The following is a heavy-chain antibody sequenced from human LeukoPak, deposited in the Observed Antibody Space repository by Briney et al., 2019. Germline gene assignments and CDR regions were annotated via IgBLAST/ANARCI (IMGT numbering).Heavy chain of an antibody. CDR1: GFSFDDYA. D-gene: IGHD4-17*01. CDR3: AREYGDYEGGYFDY. CDR2: ISWNGNSI. Sequence: PGRSLRLSCAASGFSFDDYAMHWVRQAPGKGLEWVSAISWNGNSIVYADSVKGRFTIARDNAKNSLYLQMNSLRAEDTAVYYCAREYGDYEGGYFDYWGQGTLVTVSS. V-gene: IGHV3-9*01. J-gene: IGHJ4*02.